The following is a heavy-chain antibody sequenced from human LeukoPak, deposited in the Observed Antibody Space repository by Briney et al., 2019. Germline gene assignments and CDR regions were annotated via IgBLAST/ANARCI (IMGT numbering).Heavy chain of an antibody. J-gene: IGHJ5*01. Sequence: SETLSLTCTVSGGSMSSSSHYWGWIRQPPGKGPEWIGTIYYSGSTYYNPSLKSRVTISVGTSKNQFSLKLSSVTAADTAVYYCARPSYCTNGVCSTFDFWGQGTLVTVSS. D-gene: IGHD2-8*01. CDR3: ARPSYCTNGVCSTFDF. V-gene: IGHV4-39*01. CDR2: IYYSGST. CDR1: GGSMSSSSHY.